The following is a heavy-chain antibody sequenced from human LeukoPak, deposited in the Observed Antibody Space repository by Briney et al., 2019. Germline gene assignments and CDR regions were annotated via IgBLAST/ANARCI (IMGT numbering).Heavy chain of an antibody. CDR3: ARDRPLGSYFYYFDY. V-gene: IGHV3-30*04. Sequence: GGSLRPSCAASGFTFSTYAIHWVRQAPGKGLEWVAVISYDGSNKYYADSVKGRFTISRDNSKNTLYLQMNSLRAEDTAVYYCARDRPLGSYFYYFDYWGQGTLVTVSS. D-gene: IGHD1-26*01. J-gene: IGHJ4*02. CDR2: ISYDGSNK. CDR1: GFTFSTYA.